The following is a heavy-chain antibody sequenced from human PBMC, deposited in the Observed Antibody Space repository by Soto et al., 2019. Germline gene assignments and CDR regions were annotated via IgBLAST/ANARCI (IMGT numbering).Heavy chain of an antibody. CDR2: IYPGDSDT. D-gene: IGHD2-2*01. CDR1: GYSFTSYW. CDR3: ATREKYCSSTGCYGLESYGMEG. Sequence: PGESLKISCKGSGYSFTSYWIGWVRQMPGKGLEWMGIIYPGDSDTRYSPSFQGQVTISADKSISTAYLQWSSLKASDTAMYYCATREKYCSSTGCYGLESYGMEGWYQGTTVAVSS. J-gene: IGHJ6*02. V-gene: IGHV5-51*01.